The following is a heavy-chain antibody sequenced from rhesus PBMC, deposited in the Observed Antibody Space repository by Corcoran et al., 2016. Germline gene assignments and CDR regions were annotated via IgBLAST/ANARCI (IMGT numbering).Heavy chain of an antibody. CDR3: AREGSGWYYFDY. J-gene: IGHJ4*01. D-gene: IGHD6-31*01. V-gene: IGHV4-127*01. CDR2: IYGSSGST. CDR1: VYSILSVYA. Sequence: QVQLQESGPGVVTPSETLSLPCSVSVYSILSVYAWSWHRLPPGKGREWIGYIYGSSGSTNYNPSLKNRVTISKDTSKNQFSLKLSLVTAADTAVYYCAREGSGWYYFDYWGQGVLVTVSS.